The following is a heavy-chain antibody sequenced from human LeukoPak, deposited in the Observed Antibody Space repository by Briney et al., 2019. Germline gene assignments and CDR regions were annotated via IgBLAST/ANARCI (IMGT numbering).Heavy chain of an antibody. CDR1: GYSISSGFY. D-gene: IGHD3-3*01. CDR3: ARGTPQSSYYDFWSGYYFFDY. J-gene: IGHJ4*02. Sequence: AAETLTLTCTVSGYSISSGFYRGLIQPPPERGPECIWIICHTGSTFYNHFPKSRVTISVDTSKNQFSLKLSSVTAADTAVYYCARGTPQSSYYDFWSGYYFFDYWGQGTLVTVSS. CDR2: ICHTGST. V-gene: IGHV4-38-2*02.